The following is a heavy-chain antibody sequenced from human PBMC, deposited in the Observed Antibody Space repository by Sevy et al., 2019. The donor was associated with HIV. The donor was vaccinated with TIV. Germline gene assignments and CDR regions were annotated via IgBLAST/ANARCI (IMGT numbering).Heavy chain of an antibody. CDR1: GFTFNSHG. V-gene: IGHV3-30*15. CDR3: AREGGHTAAWSPGNF. D-gene: IGHD2-15*01. J-gene: IGHJ4*02. CDR2: ISYDGRIK. Sequence: GGSLRLSCAASGFTFNSHGFHWVRQAPGKGLEWVALISYDGRIKYYADSVKGRFIISRDDARNTLYFQMSGLRAEDTAVYYCAREGGHTAAWSPGNFWGQGTLVTVSS.